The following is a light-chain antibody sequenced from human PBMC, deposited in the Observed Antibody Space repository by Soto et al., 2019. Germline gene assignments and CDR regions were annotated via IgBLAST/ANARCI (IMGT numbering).Light chain of an antibody. J-gene: IGLJ2*01. CDR2: YDD. V-gene: IGLV1-36*01. CDR1: SSNIGNNA. Sequence: QSVLTQPPSVSAAPRQRVTISCSGSSSNIGNNAVNWYQQLPGKAPKLLIYYDDLLPSGVSDRFSGSKSGTSASLAISGLQPDDEADYYCAAWDDSLNGVVFGGGTKLAVL. CDR3: AAWDDSLNGVV.